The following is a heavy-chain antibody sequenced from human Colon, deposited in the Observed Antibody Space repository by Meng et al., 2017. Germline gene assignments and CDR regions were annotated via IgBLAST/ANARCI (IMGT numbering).Heavy chain of an antibody. D-gene: IGHD6-19*01. Sequence: QAHPGPAGTEGGRAGATVKVSGKPSGYTLPTDAIHWVRQAPGQRPEWMEWINTGHDDTKLSPWFRGRLTLTTDTSASTANMELSRLTSEDTAVYYCARMVQWLGDNWFDPWGQGTLVTVSS. CDR2: INTGHDDT. V-gene: IGHV1-3*04. CDR3: ARMVQWLGDNWFDP. J-gene: IGHJ5*02. CDR1: GYTLPTDA.